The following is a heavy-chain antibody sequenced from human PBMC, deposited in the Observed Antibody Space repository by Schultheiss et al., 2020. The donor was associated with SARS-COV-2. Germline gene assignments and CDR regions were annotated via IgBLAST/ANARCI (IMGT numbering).Heavy chain of an antibody. CDR3: ARGKMGFDY. V-gene: IGHV3-48*03. J-gene: IGHJ4*02. D-gene: IGHD2-8*01. CDR2: ITSGGSTI. Sequence: GESLKISCAASGFTFSNSDINWVHQAPGKGLEWVSSITSGGSTIYYADSVKGRFTISRDNAKNSLYLQMNSLRAEDTAIYYCARGKMGFDYWGQGTLVTVSS. CDR1: GFTFSNSD.